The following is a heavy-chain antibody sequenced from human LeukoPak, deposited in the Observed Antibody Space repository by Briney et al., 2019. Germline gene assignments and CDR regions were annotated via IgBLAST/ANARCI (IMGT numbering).Heavy chain of an antibody. J-gene: IGHJ4*02. Sequence: GGSLRLSCAASGFTFSNTWMHWVRQPPGKGLVWVARITSDGSSTTYAESVKGRFTISRDNAKNTPYLQMNSLRAEDTAVYYCARDGGGAKLDRYFDYWGQGTLVTVSS. CDR3: ARDGGGAKLDRYFDY. CDR2: ITSDGSST. CDR1: GFTFSNTW. V-gene: IGHV3-74*03. D-gene: IGHD3-16*01.